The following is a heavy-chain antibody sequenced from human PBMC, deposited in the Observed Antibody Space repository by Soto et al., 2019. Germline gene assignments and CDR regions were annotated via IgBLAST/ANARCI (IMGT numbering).Heavy chain of an antibody. CDR1: GFDFEDFA. V-gene: IGHV3-43D*04. CDR3: AKALYYYDSSPLDH. D-gene: IGHD3-22*01. J-gene: IGHJ4*02. Sequence: GGSLRLSCAAAGFDFEDFAMHWVRQAPGKGLEWVSLINSDGADSYYMDSVRGRFTISRDNGKNSLYLQMDRLRPEDTAFYFCAKALYYYDSSPLDHWGXGTLVTVSS. CDR2: INSDGADS.